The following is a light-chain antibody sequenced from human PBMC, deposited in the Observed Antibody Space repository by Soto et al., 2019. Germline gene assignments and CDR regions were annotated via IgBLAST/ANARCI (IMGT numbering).Light chain of an antibody. Sequence: EIVLTQSPAILSLSPGEKATLSCRASQSVSGSLGWYQQKPGQAPRLIIYDASVRATGIPARFSGSGSGTDFTLTISSLEPEDFAVYYCQEGTYWPAFAGGTKVEIK. CDR2: DAS. CDR3: QEGTYWPA. CDR1: QSVSGS. V-gene: IGKV3-11*01. J-gene: IGKJ4*01.